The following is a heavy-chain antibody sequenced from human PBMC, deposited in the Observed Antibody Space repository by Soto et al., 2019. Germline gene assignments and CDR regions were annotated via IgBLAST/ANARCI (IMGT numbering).Heavy chain of an antibody. CDR3: AKDSDYGDELGHHF. D-gene: IGHD4-17*01. CDR1: GFTFSSYA. V-gene: IGHV3-23*01. CDR2: ISGSGGST. Sequence: PGGSLRLSCAASGFTFSSYAMSWVRQAPGKGLEWVSAISGSGGSTYYADSVKGRFTISRDNSKNTLYLQMNSLRAEDTAVYYCAKDSDYGDELGHHFWGQGTLVTVSS. J-gene: IGHJ4*02.